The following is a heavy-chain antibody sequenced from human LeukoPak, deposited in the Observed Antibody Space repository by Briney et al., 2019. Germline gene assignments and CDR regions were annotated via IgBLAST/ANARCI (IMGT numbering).Heavy chain of an antibody. Sequence: LESLSLTCAVYGGSFSGYYWSWIRQPPGKGLEWIGEIILSGSTNYNPSLKSRVTISVDTSKNQFSLKLSSVTAADTAVYYCAKPIWSRKHTSGAFDIWGQRTMVTDSS. J-gene: IGHJ3*02. CDR2: IILSGST. CDR3: AKPIWSRKHTSGAFDI. V-gene: IGHV4-34*12. D-gene: IGHD3-10*01. CDR1: GGSFSGYY.